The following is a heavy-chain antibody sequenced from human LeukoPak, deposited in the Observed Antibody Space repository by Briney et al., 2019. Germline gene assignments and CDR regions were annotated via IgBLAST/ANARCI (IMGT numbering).Heavy chain of an antibody. Sequence: ASVKVSCKASGYTFTTYYIHWVRQAPGQGLEWMGWIHPGTGDTNYAQKFQDRVTVTRDTSIATAYMDLIRLTSDDTAVYYCPSHASGYNWLRVWGQGTLVTVSS. V-gene: IGHV1-2*02. D-gene: IGHD1-1*01. CDR1: GYTFTTYY. CDR2: IHPGTGDT. CDR3: PSHASGYNWLRV. J-gene: IGHJ4*02.